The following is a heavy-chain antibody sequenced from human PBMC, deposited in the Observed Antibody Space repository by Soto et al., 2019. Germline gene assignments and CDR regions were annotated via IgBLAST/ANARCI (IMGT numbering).Heavy chain of an antibody. Sequence: QVQLVESGGGVVQPGRSLRLSCAASGFTFSSYAMHWVRQAPGKGLEWVAVISYDGSNKYYADSVKGRFTISRDNSKNTLYLQMNSLRAEDTAVYYCARDQPRITMVQGVTYGMDVWGQGTTVTVSS. CDR3: ARDQPRITMVQGVTYGMDV. CDR1: GFTFSSYA. CDR2: ISYDGSNK. V-gene: IGHV3-30-3*01. J-gene: IGHJ6*02. D-gene: IGHD3-10*01.